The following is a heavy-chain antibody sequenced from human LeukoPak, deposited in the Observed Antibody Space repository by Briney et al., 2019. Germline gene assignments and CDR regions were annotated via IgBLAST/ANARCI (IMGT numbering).Heavy chain of an antibody. Sequence: QAGGSLRLSCAASGFTFSSYAMSWVRQAPGKGLEWVANIKQDGSEKYYVDSVKGRFTISRDNAKNSLYLRMNSLRAEDTAVYYCARDPYSSGWYGNENYYWFDPWGQGTLVTVSS. CDR3: ARDPYSSGWYGNENYYWFDP. V-gene: IGHV3-7*01. CDR1: GFTFSSYA. D-gene: IGHD6-19*01. CDR2: IKQDGSEK. J-gene: IGHJ5*02.